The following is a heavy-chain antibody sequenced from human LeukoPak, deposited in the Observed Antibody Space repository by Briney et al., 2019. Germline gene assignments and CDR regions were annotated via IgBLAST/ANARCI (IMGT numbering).Heavy chain of an antibody. J-gene: IGHJ4*02. Sequence: GGSQTLLCAISGFSFSIDGMQCVRQAPGKGLEWVAVISFDGSNKCHADSVKVRLTISSDNSKSSLFLQMNSLRAEDTAVYYCAKDLRPQIPYGESPRGPAPMGHWGQGTLVTVSS. V-gene: IGHV3-30*18. CDR1: GFSFSIDG. D-gene: IGHD4-17*01. CDR3: AKDLRPQIPYGESPRGPAPMGH. CDR2: ISFDGSNK.